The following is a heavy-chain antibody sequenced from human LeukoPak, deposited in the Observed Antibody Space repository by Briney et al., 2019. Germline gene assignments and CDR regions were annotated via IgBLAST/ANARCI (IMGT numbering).Heavy chain of an antibody. J-gene: IGHJ1*01. CDR1: GYTFTSYG. V-gene: IGHV1-18*01. Sequence: ASVKVSCKASGYTFTSYGISWVRQAPGQGLEWMGGISAYNGNTNYAQKLQGRVTMTTDKSRSTAYMALRSLRSDDTAVYYCARDKVGYCSGGSCYSAEYFQHWGQGTLVTVSS. CDR2: ISAYNGNT. D-gene: IGHD2-15*01. CDR3: ARDKVGYCSGGSCYSAEYFQH.